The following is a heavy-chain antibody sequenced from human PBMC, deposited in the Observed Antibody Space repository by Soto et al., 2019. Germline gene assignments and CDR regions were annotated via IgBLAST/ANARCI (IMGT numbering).Heavy chain of an antibody. D-gene: IGHD2-21*01. CDR3: ARGRHYSEFDY. Sequence: GASVKVSCKAAGYALTDYYFHWVRQAPGQGLEWMGWINPNTYGTTTYAQKFQGRVTLTRDTSTRTAYIELSSLRSDDTAVYYCARGRHYSEFDYWGQGTLVTVS. CDR1: GYALTDYY. V-gene: IGHV1-2*02. J-gene: IGHJ4*02. CDR2: INPNTYGTT.